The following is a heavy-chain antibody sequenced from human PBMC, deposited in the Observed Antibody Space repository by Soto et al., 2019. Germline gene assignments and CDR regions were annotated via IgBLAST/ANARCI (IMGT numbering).Heavy chain of an antibody. D-gene: IGHD1-26*01. CDR3: AKDGRSGDDY. V-gene: IGHV3-30*18. Sequence: QVQLVESGGGVVQPGRSLRLSCAASGFTFSSYGMHWVRQAPGKGLEWVAVISYDGSNKYYADSVKGRFTISRDNSKNTLYLQMNSLRAEDTAVYYCAKDGRSGDDYWGQGTLVTVSS. CDR2: ISYDGSNK. CDR1: GFTFSSYG. J-gene: IGHJ4*02.